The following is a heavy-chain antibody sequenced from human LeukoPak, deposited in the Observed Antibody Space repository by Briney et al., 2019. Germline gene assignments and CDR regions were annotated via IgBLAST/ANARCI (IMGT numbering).Heavy chain of an antibody. V-gene: IGHV1-18*01. CDR3: ARADYYGSGSYYWGDYYYYYMDV. J-gene: IGHJ6*03. CDR2: ISAYNGNT. D-gene: IGHD3-10*01. CDR1: GYTFSSYG. Sequence: GASVKVSCKAPGYTFSSYGISWVRQAPGQGLEWMGWISAYNGNTNYAQKLQGRVTMTTDTSTSTAYMELRSLRSDDTAVYYCARADYYGSGSYYWGDYYYYYMDVWGKGTTVTVSS.